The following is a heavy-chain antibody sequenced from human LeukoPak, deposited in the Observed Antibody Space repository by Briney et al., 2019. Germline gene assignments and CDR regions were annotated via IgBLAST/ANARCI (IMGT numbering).Heavy chain of an antibody. Sequence: NPSETLSLTCTVSGASISSSSYYWGWIRQPPGKGLEWIGNINYSGSIYYNPSLKSRVTISVDPSKNQFSLKLGSVTAADTAVYYCALYGLGVVVPQLTTDYYMDVWGKGTTVTVSS. J-gene: IGHJ6*03. D-gene: IGHD2-2*01. CDR1: GASISSSSYY. CDR2: INYSGSI. V-gene: IGHV4-39*01. CDR3: ALYGLGVVVPQLTTDYYMDV.